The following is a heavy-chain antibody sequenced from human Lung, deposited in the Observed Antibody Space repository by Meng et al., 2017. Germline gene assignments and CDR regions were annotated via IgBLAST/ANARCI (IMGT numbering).Heavy chain of an antibody. D-gene: IGHD4-23*01. V-gene: IGHV3-23*01. J-gene: IGHJ1*01. Sequence: GESLKISCAASGFTFSSYAMSWVRQAPGKGLEWVSAISGSGGSTYYADSVKGRFTISRDNSRNTLYLQMNSLRAEDTAVYYCAKVVRWRNAEYFQHWGQGSLVTVSS. CDR3: AKVVRWRNAEYFQH. CDR1: GFTFSSYA. CDR2: ISGSGGST.